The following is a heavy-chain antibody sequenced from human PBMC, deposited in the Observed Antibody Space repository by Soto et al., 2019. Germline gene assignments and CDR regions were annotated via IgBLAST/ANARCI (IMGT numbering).Heavy chain of an antibody. V-gene: IGHV4-31*03. Sequence: QVQLQVSGPGLVKPSQTLSLTCTVSGGSINSAAYYWSWIRQRPGQGLEWIGYIYYSGSTYYNPSLKSRLIMSLDTSENQFSLKLTSVTAADTAVYYCARALSGSRVNYFDYWGRGTLVTVSS. D-gene: IGHD3-22*01. CDR1: GGSINSAAYY. CDR2: IYYSGST. J-gene: IGHJ4*02. CDR3: ARALSGSRVNYFDY.